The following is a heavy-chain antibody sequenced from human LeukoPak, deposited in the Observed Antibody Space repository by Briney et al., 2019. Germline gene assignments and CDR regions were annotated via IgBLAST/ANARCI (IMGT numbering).Heavy chain of an antibody. CDR1: GFTFSSYA. CDR3: AKDREYYDSSGYYFDY. J-gene: IGHJ4*02. CDR2: ISGSGGST. Sequence: QTGGSLRLSCAASGFTFSSYAMSWVRQAPGKGLEWVSAISGSGGSTYYADSVKGRFTISRDNSKNTLYLQMNSLRAEDTAVYYCAKDREYYDSSGYYFDYWGQGTLVTVSS. V-gene: IGHV3-23*01. D-gene: IGHD3-22*01.